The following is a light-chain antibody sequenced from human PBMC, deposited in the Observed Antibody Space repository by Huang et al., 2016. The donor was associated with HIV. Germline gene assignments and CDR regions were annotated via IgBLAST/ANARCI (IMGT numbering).Light chain of an antibody. Sequence: AIQMTQSPSSISASTGDRVTITCRASQDISTFLAWYQQKPGKPPKLLIHTASLLQPGVPSRVNASGSGTDFTLTVTCLQSEDFASYYCQQYYSHSTFGPGTKV. CDR1: QDISTF. V-gene: IGKV1-8*01. CDR3: QQYYSHST. CDR2: TAS. J-gene: IGKJ3*01.